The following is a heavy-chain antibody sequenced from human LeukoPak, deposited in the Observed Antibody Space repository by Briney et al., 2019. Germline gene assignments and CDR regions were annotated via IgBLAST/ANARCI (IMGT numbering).Heavy chain of an antibody. CDR2: IYYSGST. Sequence: PSETLSLTCTVSGGSINSYYWSWIRQPPGKGLEWIGYIYYSGSTNYNPSLKSRVTISVDTSKNQFSLKLSSVTAADTAVYYCARGALPLYSSSWYNWFDPWGQGTLVTVSS. V-gene: IGHV4-59*01. D-gene: IGHD6-13*01. CDR3: ARGALPLYSSSWYNWFDP. CDR1: GGSINSYY. J-gene: IGHJ5*02.